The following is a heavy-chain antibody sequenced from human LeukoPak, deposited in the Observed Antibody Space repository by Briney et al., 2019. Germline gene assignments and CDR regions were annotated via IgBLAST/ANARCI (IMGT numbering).Heavy chain of an antibody. V-gene: IGHV3-21*04. D-gene: IGHD6-13*01. CDR3: AKEFPQQAAAALFDY. CDR1: GFTFSSYS. CDR2: ISSSSSYI. J-gene: IGHJ4*02. Sequence: GGSLRLSCAASGFTFSSYSMNWVRQAPGKGLEWVSSISSSSSYIYYADSVKGRFTISRDNSKNTLYLQMNSLRAEDTAVYYCAKEFPQQAAAALFDYWGQGTLVTVSS.